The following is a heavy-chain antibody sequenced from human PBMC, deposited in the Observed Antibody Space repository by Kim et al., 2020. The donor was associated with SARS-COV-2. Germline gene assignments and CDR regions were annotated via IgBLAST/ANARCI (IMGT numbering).Heavy chain of an antibody. V-gene: IGHV4-34*01. CDR1: IGSFSGHY. CDR3: VRSTPTNDYGQYYGMDV. CDR2: INHSGNT. Sequence: SETLSLTCAVYIGSFSGHYWNWIRQAPGKGLEWIGEINHSGNTNYNPSLKSRVIISVDPSKNQFSLRLTSVTAADTAVYYCVRSTPTNDYGQYYGMDVWG. J-gene: IGHJ6*01. D-gene: IGHD2-8*01.